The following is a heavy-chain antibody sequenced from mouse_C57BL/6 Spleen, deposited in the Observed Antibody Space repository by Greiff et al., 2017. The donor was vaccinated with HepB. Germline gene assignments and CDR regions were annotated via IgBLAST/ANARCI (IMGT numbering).Heavy chain of an antibody. CDR3: ARDKSALDY. CDR1: GYSITSGYY. Sequence: DVKLQESGPGLVKPSQSLSLTCSVTGYSITSGYYWNWIRQFPGNKLEWMGYISYDGSNNYNPSLKNRISITRDTSKNQFFLKLNSVTTEDTATYYCARDKSALDYGGQGTTLTVSS. CDR2: ISYDGSN. J-gene: IGHJ2*01. V-gene: IGHV3-6*01.